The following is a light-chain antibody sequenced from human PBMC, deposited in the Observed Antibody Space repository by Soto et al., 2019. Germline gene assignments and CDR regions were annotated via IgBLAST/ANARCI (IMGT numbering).Light chain of an antibody. Sequence: EIVLTQSPGTLSLTQGERATRSCRASQSVTSNFLAWYRQKPGQAPRLLIYGASSRATGIPDRFSASGSGTDFTLTISRLEPEDFAVYYCQVYGRSPWTFGQGTKVDIK. CDR1: QSVTSNF. V-gene: IGKV3-20*01. J-gene: IGKJ1*01. CDR3: QVYGRSPWT. CDR2: GAS.